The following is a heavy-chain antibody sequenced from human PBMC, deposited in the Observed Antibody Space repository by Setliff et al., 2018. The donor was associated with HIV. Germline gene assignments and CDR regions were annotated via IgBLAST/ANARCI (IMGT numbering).Heavy chain of an antibody. J-gene: IGHJ4*02. Sequence: SVKVSCKASGFSFTSSAIQRLRQARGQRLEWIGWIVVGSGNINYAQKFQERVTIIKDTSAGTAFLEVRGLRSDDTAVYYCAADYYFASGLAAWGQGTLVTVSS. CDR1: GFSFTSSA. V-gene: IGHV1-58*02. CDR2: IVVGSGNI. CDR3: AADYYFASGLAA. D-gene: IGHD3-10*01.